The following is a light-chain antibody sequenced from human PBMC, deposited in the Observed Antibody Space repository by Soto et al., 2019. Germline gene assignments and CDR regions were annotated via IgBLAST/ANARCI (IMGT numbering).Light chain of an antibody. J-gene: IGLJ3*02. V-gene: IGLV2-14*01. CDR3: SSYSSSSTQVL. Sequence: QSALTQPASVSGSPGQWITISCTGTSSDVGGYNYVSWYQQHPGKAPKLMIYEVSNRPSGVSNRFSGSKSGNTASLTISGLQAEDEADYYCSSYSSSSTQVLFGGGTKLTVL. CDR1: SSDVGGYNY. CDR2: EVS.